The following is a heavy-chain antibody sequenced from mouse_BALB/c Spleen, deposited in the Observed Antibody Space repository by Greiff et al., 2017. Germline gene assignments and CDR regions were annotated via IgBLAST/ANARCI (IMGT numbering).Heavy chain of an antibody. Sequence: DVKLVESGGGLVKPGGSLKLSCAASGFTFSSYAMSWVRQSPEKRLEWVAEISSGGSYTYYPDTVTGRFTISRDNAKNTLYLEMSSLRSEDTAMYYCAREYYGNYEDAMDYWGQGTSVTVSS. CDR1: GFTFSSYA. V-gene: IGHV5-9-4*01. CDR3: AREYYGNYEDAMDY. D-gene: IGHD2-1*01. CDR2: ISSGGSYT. J-gene: IGHJ4*01.